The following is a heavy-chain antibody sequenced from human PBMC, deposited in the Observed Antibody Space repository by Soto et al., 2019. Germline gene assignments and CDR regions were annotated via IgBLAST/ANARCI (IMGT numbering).Heavy chain of an antibody. CDR1: GFTFSNAW. CDR3: TTSSGYSYGYSSGY. CDR2: IKSKTDGGTT. Sequence: GGSLRLSCAASGFTFSNAWMNWVRQAPGKGLEWVGRIKSKTDGGTTDYAAPVKGRFTISRDDSKNTLYLQMNSLKTEDTAVYYCTTSSGYSYGYSSGYWGQGTLVTVSS. D-gene: IGHD5-18*01. J-gene: IGHJ4*02. V-gene: IGHV3-15*07.